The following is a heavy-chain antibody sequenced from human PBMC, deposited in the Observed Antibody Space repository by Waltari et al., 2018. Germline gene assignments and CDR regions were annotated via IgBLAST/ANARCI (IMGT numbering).Heavy chain of an antibody. CDR1: GGSFSGYY. Sequence: QVQLQQWGAGLLKPSETLSLTCAVYGGSFSGYYWSWIRQPPGKGLEWIGEINHSGSTNYNPSLKRRVTISVDTSKNQFSLKLSSVTAADTAVYYCARASLYDYVWGSYRTNWFDPWGQGTLVTVSS. J-gene: IGHJ5*02. CDR2: INHSGST. V-gene: IGHV4-34*01. CDR3: ARASLYDYVWGSYRTNWFDP. D-gene: IGHD3-16*02.